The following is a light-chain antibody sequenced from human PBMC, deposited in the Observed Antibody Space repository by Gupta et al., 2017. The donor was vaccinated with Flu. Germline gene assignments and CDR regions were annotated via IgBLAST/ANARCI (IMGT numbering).Light chain of an antibody. CDR2: AAS. J-gene: IGKJ2*03. CDR1: QSISSY. CDR3: QQSYSTPQYS. V-gene: IGKV1-39*01. Sequence: DIQMTQSPSSLSESVGDRVTITCRASQSISSYLNWYQQKPGKAPKLLIYAASSLQRGVPSRFSGSGSGTDFTLTISSLQPEDFATYYCQQSYSTPQYSFGQGTKLEIK.